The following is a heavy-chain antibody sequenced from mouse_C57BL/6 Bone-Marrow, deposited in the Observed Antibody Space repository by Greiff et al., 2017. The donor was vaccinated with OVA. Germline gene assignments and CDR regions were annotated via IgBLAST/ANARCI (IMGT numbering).Heavy chain of an antibody. CDR3: TGRGYYDYDVGFAY. D-gene: IGHD2-4*01. V-gene: IGHV6-3*01. J-gene: IGHJ3*01. Sequence: EVKLVESGGGLVQPGGSMKLSCVASGFTFSNYWMNWVRQSPEKGLEWVAQIRLKSDNYATHYAESVKGRFTISRDDSKSSVYLQMNNLRAEDTGIYYCTGRGYYDYDVGFAYWGQGTLVTVSA. CDR2: IRLKSDNYAT. CDR1: GFTFSNYW.